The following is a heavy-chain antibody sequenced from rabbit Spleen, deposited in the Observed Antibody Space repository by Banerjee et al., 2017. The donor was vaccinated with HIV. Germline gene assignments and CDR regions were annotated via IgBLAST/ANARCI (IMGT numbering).Heavy chain of an antibody. Sequence: QSLEESGGGLVKPGASLTLTCKASGLDFSSRYWICWVRQAPGKGLEWIACIDVAKSGTTYYASWAKGRFTISKTSSTTVTLQMTSLTVADTATYFCARDSAGSEDFNLWGPGTLVTVS. J-gene: IGHJ4*01. D-gene: IGHD4-2*01. CDR3: ARDSAGSEDFNL. CDR2: IDVAKSGTT. CDR1: GLDFSSRYW. V-gene: IGHV1S40*01.